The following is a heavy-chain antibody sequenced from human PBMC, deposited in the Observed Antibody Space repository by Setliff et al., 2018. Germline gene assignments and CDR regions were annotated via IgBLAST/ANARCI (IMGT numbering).Heavy chain of an antibody. J-gene: IGHJ4*02. D-gene: IGHD3-22*01. CDR1: GYTFRSYG. Sequence: ASVKVSCKTSGYTFRSYGVSWVRQAPGQGLEWMGWISAYSGDTIYAQNYQGRVTMTTDTSTSTAYMELTSLRYDDTAVYYCVRGPGPSVVVAIPFDHWGQGSLVTVSS. V-gene: IGHV1-18*01. CDR2: ISAYSGDT. CDR3: VRGPGPSVVVAIPFDH.